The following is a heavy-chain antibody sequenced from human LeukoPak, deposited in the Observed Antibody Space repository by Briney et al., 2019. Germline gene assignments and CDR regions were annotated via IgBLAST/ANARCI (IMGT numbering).Heavy chain of an antibody. CDR2: ISSSSSYI. V-gene: IGHV3-21*01. CDR3: ARDFGDMAVAGEGAFDI. J-gene: IGHJ3*02. D-gene: IGHD3-16*01. Sequence: PGGSLRLSCAASGFTFSSYSMNWVRQAPGKGLEWVSSISSSSSYIYYADSVKGRFTISRDNAKNSLYLQMNSLRAEDTAVYYCARDFGDMAVAGEGAFDIWGQGTMVTVSS. CDR1: GFTFSSYS.